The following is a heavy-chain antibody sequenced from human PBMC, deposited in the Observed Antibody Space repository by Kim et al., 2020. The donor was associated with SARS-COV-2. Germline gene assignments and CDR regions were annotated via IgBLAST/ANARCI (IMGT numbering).Heavy chain of an antibody. D-gene: IGHD6-13*01. Sequence: GGSLRLSCAASGFTFSRYGMHWVRQAPGKGLEWVAVIWDDGKRKYYADSVKGRFTISKDNSRNTLYLQMSSLRADDTAVYSFAIDGAAGGMPFDCRGQGTVVTVSS. CDR3: AIDGAAGGMPFDC. CDR1: GFTFSRYG. J-gene: IGHJ4*02. V-gene: IGHV3-33*01. CDR2: IWDDGKRK.